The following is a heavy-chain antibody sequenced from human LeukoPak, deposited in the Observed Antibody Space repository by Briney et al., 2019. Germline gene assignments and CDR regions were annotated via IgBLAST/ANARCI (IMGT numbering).Heavy chain of an antibody. CDR2: ISGSGGST. CDR3: ARGPDIVVVPAAFWAFDI. V-gene: IGHV3-23*01. CDR1: GFTFSSYA. D-gene: IGHD2-2*01. J-gene: IGHJ3*02. Sequence: GGSLRLSCAASGFTFSSYAMSWVRQAPGKGLEWVSAISGSGGSTYYADSVKGRFTISRDNAKNSLYLQMNSLRAEDTAVYYCARGPDIVVVPAAFWAFDIWGQGTMVTVSS.